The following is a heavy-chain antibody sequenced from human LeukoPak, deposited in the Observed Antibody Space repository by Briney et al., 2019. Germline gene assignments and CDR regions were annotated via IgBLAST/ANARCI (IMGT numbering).Heavy chain of an antibody. CDR3: ARDNGGYYDPYFDY. V-gene: IGHV3-74*01. CDR1: GFTFSSYW. J-gene: IGHJ4*02. D-gene: IGHD3-22*01. CDR2: INSDGSST. Sequence: GGSLRLSCAASGFTFSSYWMHWVRQAPGKGLVWVSRINSDGSSTSYADSVKGRFTISRDNAKNTLYPQMNSLRAEDTAVYYCARDNGGYYDPYFDYWGQGTLVTVSS.